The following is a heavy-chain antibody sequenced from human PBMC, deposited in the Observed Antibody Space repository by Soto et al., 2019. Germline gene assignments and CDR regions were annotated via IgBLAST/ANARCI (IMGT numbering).Heavy chain of an antibody. CDR3: ARINMVRGAPFDY. CDR2: IIPILGIA. D-gene: IGHD3-10*01. V-gene: IGHV1-69*02. J-gene: IGHJ4*02. Sequence: QVQLVQSGAEVKKPGSSVKVSCKASGGTFSSYTISWVRQAPGQGLEWRGRIIPILGIANYAQKFQGRVTITADKSTGTASMELSSLRSEDTAVYYCARINMVRGAPFDYWGQGTMVTVSS. CDR1: GGTFSSYT.